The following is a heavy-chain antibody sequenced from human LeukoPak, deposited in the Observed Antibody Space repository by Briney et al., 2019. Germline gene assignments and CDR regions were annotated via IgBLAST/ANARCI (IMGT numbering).Heavy chain of an antibody. CDR3: ARGYGSSWSRRPHYFDY. D-gene: IGHD6-13*01. CDR1: GYTFTSYG. Sequence: ASVKVSCKASGYTFTSYGISWVRQAPGQGLEWMGWISAYNGNTNYAQKLQGRVTMTTDTSTSTAYMELSSLRSEDTAVYYCARGYGSSWSRRPHYFDYWGQGTLVTVSS. V-gene: IGHV1-18*01. CDR2: ISAYNGNT. J-gene: IGHJ4*02.